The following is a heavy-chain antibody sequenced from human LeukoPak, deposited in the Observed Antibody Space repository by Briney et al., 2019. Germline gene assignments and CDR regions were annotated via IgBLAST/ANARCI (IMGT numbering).Heavy chain of an antibody. CDR1: GGSFSGYY. J-gene: IGHJ3*02. V-gene: IGHV4-34*01. CDR2: INHSGST. D-gene: IGHD2/OR15-2a*01. CDR3: ASCSGNYFSPDAFDI. Sequence: PSETLSLTCAVYGGSFSGYYWSWIRQPPGKGLEWIGEINHSGSTNYNPSLKSRVTISVDTSKNQFSLKLSPVTAADTAVYYCASCSGNYFSPDAFDIWGQGTMVTVSS.